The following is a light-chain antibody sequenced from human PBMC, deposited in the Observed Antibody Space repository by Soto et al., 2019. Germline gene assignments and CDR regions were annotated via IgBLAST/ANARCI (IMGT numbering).Light chain of an antibody. CDR3: QQRSSSPPIT. CDR1: QNIDNY. Sequence: DIQLTQSPSSLSASLGDKVTISCRASQNIDNYLHWYQQKSGKAPEALIYAASSLRDGVSSRFSGSGYGTEFTLTINNLHPEDFATYYCQQRSSSPPITFGQGTRLDI. CDR2: AAS. V-gene: IGKV1-39*01. J-gene: IGKJ5*01.